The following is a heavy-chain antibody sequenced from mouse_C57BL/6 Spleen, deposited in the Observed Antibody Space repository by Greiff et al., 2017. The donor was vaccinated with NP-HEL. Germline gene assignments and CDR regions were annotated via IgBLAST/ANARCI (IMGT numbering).Heavy chain of an antibody. Sequence: VQLQQPGAELVMPGASVKLSCKASGYTFTSYWMHWVKQRPGQGLEWIGEIDPSDSYTNYNQKFKGKSTLTVDKSSSTAYMQLSSLTSEDSAVYYCARIYYGSSYYFDYWGQGTTLTVSS. J-gene: IGHJ2*01. D-gene: IGHD1-1*01. V-gene: IGHV1-69*01. CDR2: IDPSDSYT. CDR1: GYTFTSYW. CDR3: ARIYYGSSYYFDY.